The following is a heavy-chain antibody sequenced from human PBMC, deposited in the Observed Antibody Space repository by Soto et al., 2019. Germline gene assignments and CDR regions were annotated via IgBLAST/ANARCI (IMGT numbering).Heavy chain of an antibody. Sequence: GGSLRLSCAASGFTFSSHYMSWVRQAPGKGLEWVANIKQDGSDKYYVDSVKGRFTISRDNAKNSLFLQMNSLGAEDTGVYYCARETIVVEVATMDDAFDIWGHGTVVTVSS. CDR1: GFTFSSHY. J-gene: IGHJ3*02. D-gene: IGHD2-15*01. CDR2: IKQDGSDK. CDR3: ARETIVVEVATMDDAFDI. V-gene: IGHV3-7*03.